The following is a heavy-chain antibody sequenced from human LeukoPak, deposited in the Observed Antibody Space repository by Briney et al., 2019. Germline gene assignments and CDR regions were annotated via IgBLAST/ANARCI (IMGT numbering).Heavy chain of an antibody. D-gene: IGHD2/OR15-2a*01. CDR1: GGSISSSSYY. CDR2: IYYSGST. V-gene: IGHV4-39*07. J-gene: IGHJ3*02. Sequence: PSETLSLTCTVSGGSISSSSYYWGWIRQPPGKGLEWIGSIYYSGSTYYNPSLKSRVTISVDTSKNQFSLKLSSVTAADTAVYYCARDRRIYDIWGQGTMVTVSS. CDR3: ARDRRIYDI.